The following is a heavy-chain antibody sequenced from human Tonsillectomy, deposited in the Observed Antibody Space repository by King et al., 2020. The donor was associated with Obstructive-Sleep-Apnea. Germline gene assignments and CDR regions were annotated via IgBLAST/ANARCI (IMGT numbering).Heavy chain of an antibody. V-gene: IGHV4-4*07. CDR3: ARDLVGATSDWFDP. CDR1: GGSISSYY. D-gene: IGHD1-26*01. J-gene: IGHJ5*02. CDR2: MYTSGST. Sequence: VQLQESGPGLLKPSETLSLTCTVSGGSISSYYWSWIRQPAGKGLEWIGRMYTSGSTNSNPSLNSRVTMSVDTSKNQFSLKLKFVTAADTAVYYCARDLVGATSDWFDPWGQGTLVTVSS.